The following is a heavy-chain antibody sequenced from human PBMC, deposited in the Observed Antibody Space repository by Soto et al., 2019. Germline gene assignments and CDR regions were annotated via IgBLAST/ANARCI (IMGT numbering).Heavy chain of an antibody. V-gene: IGHV3-66*01. J-gene: IGHJ6*04. CDR2: IQSGGTT. D-gene: IGHD2-15*01. CDR3: ARDDVLCDGGRCYGIPLDV. Sequence: EVQLVESGGGLVQPGGSLRLSCAASGFTVSSKYMTWVRQAPGKGLEWVSLIQSGGTTYYSDYVKGRFTISRDTSENTLQLQMDSLRVEDTAVYYCARDDVLCDGGRCYGIPLDVWGKGTKVTVAS. CDR1: GFTVSSKY.